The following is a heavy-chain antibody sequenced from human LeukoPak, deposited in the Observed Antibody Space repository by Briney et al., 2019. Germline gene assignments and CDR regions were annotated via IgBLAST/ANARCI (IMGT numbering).Heavy chain of an antibody. J-gene: IGHJ3*02. CDR2: IKQDGSEK. CDR1: GFTLSSYW. D-gene: IGHD3-22*01. CDR3: ARDGDYYDSSGYPKMGAFDI. V-gene: IGHV3-7*03. Sequence: GGSLRLSCAASGFTLSSYWMSWVRQAPGKGLEWVANIKQDGSEKYYVDSVKGRFTISRDNAKNSLYLQMNSLRAADTAVYYCARDGDYYDSSGYPKMGAFDIWGQGTMVTVSS.